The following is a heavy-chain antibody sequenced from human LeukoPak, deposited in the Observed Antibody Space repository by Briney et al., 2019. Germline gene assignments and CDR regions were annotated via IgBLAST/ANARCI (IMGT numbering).Heavy chain of an antibody. CDR3: AKDRPKTVEMATITKKN. CDR2: ISGSGGST. Sequence: QPGGSLRLSCAASGFTFSSYAMSWVRQAPGKGLEWVSAISGSGGSTYYADSVKGRFTISRDNSKNTLYLQMNSLRAEDTAVYYCAKDRPKTVEMATITKKNWGQGPRVTVSS. V-gene: IGHV3-23*01. J-gene: IGHJ4*02. CDR1: GFTFSSYA. D-gene: IGHD5-12*01.